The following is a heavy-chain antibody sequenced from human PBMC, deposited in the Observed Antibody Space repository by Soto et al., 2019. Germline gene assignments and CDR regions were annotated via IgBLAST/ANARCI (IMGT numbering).Heavy chain of an antibody. D-gene: IGHD5-12*01. CDR2: INPNSGGT. J-gene: IGHJ4*02. CDR1: GYTFTGYY. Sequence: ASVKVSCKASGYTFTGYYMHWVRQAPGQGLEWMGWINPNSGGTNYAQKFQGWVTMTRDTSISTAYMELSRLRSDDTAVYYCARALGYSGYDHKAHFDYWGQGTLVTVSS. CDR3: ARALGYSGYDHKAHFDY. V-gene: IGHV1-2*04.